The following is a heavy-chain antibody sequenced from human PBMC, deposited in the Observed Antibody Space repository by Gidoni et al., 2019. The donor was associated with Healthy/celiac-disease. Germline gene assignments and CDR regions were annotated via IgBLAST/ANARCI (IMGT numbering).Heavy chain of an antibody. CDR2: ISWNSGSI. J-gene: IGHJ4*02. CDR3: AKASGSGSYRGEFDY. V-gene: IGHV3-9*01. D-gene: IGHD3-10*01. Sequence: EVQLVESGGGLVQPGRSLRLSSAASGFTFDDYAMYWVRQAPGKGLEWVSGISWNSGSIGYADSVKGRFTISRDNAKNSLYLQMNSLRAEDTALYYCAKASGSGSYRGEFDYWGQGTLVTVSS. CDR1: GFTFDDYA.